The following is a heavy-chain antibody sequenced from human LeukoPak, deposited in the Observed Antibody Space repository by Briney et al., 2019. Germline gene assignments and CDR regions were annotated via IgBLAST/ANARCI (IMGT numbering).Heavy chain of an antibody. Sequence: GGPLRLSSAASGFTFGDYAIRWVRHAPGRGLGGFSLMSGDGVSTYYADSVKSRFTISRDNSKNSLYLRMNSLRAEDTALYYCGKDMATSSSWSYDYWGQGTLVTPSS. D-gene: IGHD3-10*01. V-gene: IGHV3-43D*04. J-gene: IGHJ4*02. CDR3: GKDMATSSSWSYDY. CDR1: GFTFGDYA. CDR2: MSGDGVST.